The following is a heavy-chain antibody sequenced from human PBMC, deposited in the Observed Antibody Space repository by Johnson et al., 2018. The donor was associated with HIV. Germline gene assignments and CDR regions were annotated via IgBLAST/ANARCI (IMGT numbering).Heavy chain of an antibody. Sequence: QMQLVESGGGLVKPGGSLRLSCAASGFTFSDYYMSWIRQTPGKGLEWVSYISSSGGTIYYTDSVKGRFSISRDSSKNTLYLQMNSLRAEDTAVYYCAKSDVVVIPEGAFDIWGQGTMVTVSS. J-gene: IGHJ3*02. CDR1: GFTFSDYY. V-gene: IGHV3-11*04. D-gene: IGHD2-21*01. CDR3: AKSDVVVIPEGAFDI. CDR2: ISSSGGTI.